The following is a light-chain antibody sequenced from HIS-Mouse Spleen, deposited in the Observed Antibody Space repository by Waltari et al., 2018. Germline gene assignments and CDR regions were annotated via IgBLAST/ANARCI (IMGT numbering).Light chain of an antibody. V-gene: IGLV1-47*01. CDR1: SSNIGSNY. Sequence: QSVLTQPPSASGTPGQRVTISCSGSSSNIGSNYAYWYQQLPGTAPKLLIYRNNQRPSGVPDRFSGSKSGTSASLAISGLRSEDEADYYCAAWDDSLSGHYVFGTGTKVTVL. J-gene: IGLJ1*01. CDR2: RNN. CDR3: AAWDDSLSGHYV.